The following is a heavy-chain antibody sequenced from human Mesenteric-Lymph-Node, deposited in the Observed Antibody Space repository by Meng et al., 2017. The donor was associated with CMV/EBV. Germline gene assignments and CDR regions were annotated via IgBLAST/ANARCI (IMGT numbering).Heavy chain of an antibody. J-gene: IGHJ4*02. D-gene: IGHD4-11*01. V-gene: IGHV1-46*02. Sequence: SCKASGYSFNNYFMVWVRQAPGQGLEWMGLINPNGGKTNYAQKFQGRVTMTRDTSTSTMYMELSSLRSEDTAVYYCARTYTNYDSFDFWGQGTLVTVSS. CDR2: INPNGGKT. CDR3: ARTYTNYDSFDF. CDR1: GYSFNNYF.